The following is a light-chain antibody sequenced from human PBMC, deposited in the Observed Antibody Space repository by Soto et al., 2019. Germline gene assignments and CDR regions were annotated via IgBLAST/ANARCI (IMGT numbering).Light chain of an antibody. CDR2: LNSDGSH. CDR1: SGHSSYA. J-gene: IGLJ2*01. Sequence: QPVLTQSPSASASLGASVKLTCTLSSGHSSYAIAWHQQQPEKGPRYLMKLNSDGSHSKGDGIPDRFSGASSGAERYLTISSLQSADEADYYCQTWGTGSHVVFGGGTKLTVL. V-gene: IGLV4-69*01. CDR3: QTWGTGSHVV.